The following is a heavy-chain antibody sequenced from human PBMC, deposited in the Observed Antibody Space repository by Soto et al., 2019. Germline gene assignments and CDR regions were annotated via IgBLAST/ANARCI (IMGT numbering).Heavy chain of an antibody. D-gene: IGHD3-10*01. CDR1: GGSISSGSYY. Sequence: SETLSLTCTVSGGSISSGSYYWGWIRQPPGKGLEWIGSISYTGTTYYNPSLKSRVAISVDLSKNQFSLRLNSVTAADTAVYYSVRRPIFGFPYGPFDYWGQGALVTVSS. CDR3: VRRPIFGFPYGPFDY. J-gene: IGHJ4*02. CDR2: ISYTGTT. V-gene: IGHV4-39*01.